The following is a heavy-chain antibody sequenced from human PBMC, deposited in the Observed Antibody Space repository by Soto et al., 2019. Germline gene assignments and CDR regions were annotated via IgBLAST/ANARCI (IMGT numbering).Heavy chain of an antibody. CDR1: GFTFSDYY. V-gene: IGHV3-11*01. D-gene: IGHD6-13*01. Sequence: GGSLRLSCAASGFTFSDYYMSWIRQAPGKGLEWVSYISSSGSTIYYADSVKGRFTISRDNAKNSLYLQMNSLRAKDTAVYYCARDLVYSRINRGWFDPWGQGTLVTVSS. CDR3: ARDLVYSRINRGWFDP. CDR2: ISSSGSTI. J-gene: IGHJ5*02.